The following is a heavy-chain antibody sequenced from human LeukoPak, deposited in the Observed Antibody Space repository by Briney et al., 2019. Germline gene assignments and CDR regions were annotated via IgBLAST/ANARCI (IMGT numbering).Heavy chain of an antibody. CDR1: GGSISNYY. D-gene: IGHD6-13*01. V-gene: IGHV4-59*01. CDR3: ARGYRSTWGVYDYFGMDV. J-gene: IGHJ6*02. Sequence: SETLSLTCTVSGGSISNYYWSWIRQSPGKGLEWIGYIFYTGSSNYNPSLKSRVTISVDTSKNQFSLKLISVTAADTAVYYCARGYRSTWGVYDYFGMDVWGQGTTVTVSS. CDR2: IFYTGSS.